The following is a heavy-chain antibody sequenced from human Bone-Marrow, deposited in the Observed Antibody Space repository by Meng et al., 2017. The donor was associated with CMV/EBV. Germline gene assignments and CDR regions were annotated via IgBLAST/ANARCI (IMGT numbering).Heavy chain of an antibody. J-gene: IGHJ6*02. Sequence: GGSLRLSCAASGFTFSSYSMNWVRQAPGKGLEWVSSISSSSSYIYYADSVKGRFTISRDNAKNSLYLQMNSLRAEDTAVYYRARDNYQSYGMDVWGQGTTVTVSS. V-gene: IGHV3-21*01. CDR3: ARDNYQSYGMDV. D-gene: IGHD5-24*01. CDR2: ISSSSSYI. CDR1: GFTFSSYS.